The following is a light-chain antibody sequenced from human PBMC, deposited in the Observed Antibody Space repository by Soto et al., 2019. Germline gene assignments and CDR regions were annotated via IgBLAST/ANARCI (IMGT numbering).Light chain of an antibody. V-gene: IGLV2-14*01. CDR2: EIS. CDR1: SSDVGGFKF. J-gene: IGLJ1*01. Sequence: QSALTQPASVSGSHGLSITISCTGTSSDVGGFKFVSWYLQHPGKAPRLIIYEISSRPSGVSDRFSGSRSGNTASLTISGLQAEDEADYYCSSYTSISTYVFGSGTNLTVL. CDR3: SSYTSISTYV.